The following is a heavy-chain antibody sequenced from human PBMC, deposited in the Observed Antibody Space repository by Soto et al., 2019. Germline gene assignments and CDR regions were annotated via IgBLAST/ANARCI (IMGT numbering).Heavy chain of an antibody. CDR2: ISAYNGNT. CDR1: GYSFTSYG. Sequence: ASVKVSCEASGYSFTSYGISWVRQAPGQGLEWMGWISAYNGNTNYAQKLQGRVTMTTDTSTSTAYMELRSLRSDDTAVYYCARVKEATWFDPWGQGTLLTVSS. V-gene: IGHV1-18*01. J-gene: IGHJ5*02. CDR3: ARVKEATWFDP.